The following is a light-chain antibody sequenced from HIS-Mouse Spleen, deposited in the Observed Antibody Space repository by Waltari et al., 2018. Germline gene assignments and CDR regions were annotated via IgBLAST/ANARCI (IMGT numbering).Light chain of an antibody. CDR2: RNK. V-gene: IGLV1-47*01. Sequence: QSVLTQPPSASGTPGQRVTISCSGSSSNIGSNYVYWYQQLPGTAPKLLIYRNKPRPSWVLARSSGSKAGTSASLAISGLRSEDEADYYCAAWDDSLGGPVFGGGTKLTVL. CDR1: SSNIGSNY. CDR3: AAWDDSLGGPV. J-gene: IGLJ3*02.